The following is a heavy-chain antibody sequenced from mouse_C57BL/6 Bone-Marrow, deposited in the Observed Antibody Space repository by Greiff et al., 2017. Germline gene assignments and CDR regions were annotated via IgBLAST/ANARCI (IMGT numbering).Heavy chain of an antibody. CDR2: LYPRDGST. CDR1: GYTFTDHT. J-gene: IGHJ2*01. V-gene: IGHV1-78*01. CDR3: ARKGDYGSSLYFDY. D-gene: IGHD1-1*01. Sequence: VQLQQSDAELVKPGASVKISCKVSGYTFTDHTIHWMKQRPEQGLEWIGYLYPRDGSTKYNAKFKGKATLTADKSSSTAYMQLNSLTSEDSAVYFCARKGDYGSSLYFDYWGQGTTLTVSS.